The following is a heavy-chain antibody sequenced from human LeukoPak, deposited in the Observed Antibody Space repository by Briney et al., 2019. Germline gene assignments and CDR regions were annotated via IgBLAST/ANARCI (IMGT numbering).Heavy chain of an antibody. Sequence: ASVKVSCKASGGTFSSYAISWVRQAPGQGLEWMGGIIPIFGTANYAQKFQGRVTITTDESTSTAYVELSSLRSEDTAVYYCARDIPSEGSRSYGLYYYYMDVWGKGTTVTVSS. CDR1: GGTFSSYA. CDR2: IIPIFGTA. J-gene: IGHJ6*03. D-gene: IGHD3-10*01. CDR3: ARDIPSEGSRSYGLYYYYMDV. V-gene: IGHV1-69*05.